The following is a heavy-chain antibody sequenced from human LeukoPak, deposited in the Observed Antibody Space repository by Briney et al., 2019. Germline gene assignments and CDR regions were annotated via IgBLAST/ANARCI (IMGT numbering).Heavy chain of an antibody. CDR3: ARDIGGFGGHFDY. V-gene: IGHV4-39*07. Sequence: SETLSLTCTVSGGSISSSSYYWGWIRQPPGKGLEWIGSIYYSGSTYYNPSLKSRVTISVDTSKNQFSLKLSSVTAADTAVYYCARDIGGFGGHFDYWGQGTLVTVSS. CDR2: IYYSGST. CDR1: GGSISSSSYY. J-gene: IGHJ4*02. D-gene: IGHD3-10*01.